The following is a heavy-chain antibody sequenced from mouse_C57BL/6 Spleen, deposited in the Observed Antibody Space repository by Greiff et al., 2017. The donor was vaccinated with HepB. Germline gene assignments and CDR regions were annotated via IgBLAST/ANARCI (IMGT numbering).Heavy chain of an antibody. Sequence: VQLQQSGPELVKPGASVKLSCKASGYTFTSYDINWVKQRPGQGLEWIGWIYPRDGSTKYNEKFKGKATLTVDTSSSTAYMERHSLTSEDSAVYFCARSPYGYDVTYWGQGTLVTVSA. CDR2: IYPRDGST. D-gene: IGHD2-2*01. CDR3: ARSPYGYDVTY. CDR1: GYTFTSYD. J-gene: IGHJ3*01. V-gene: IGHV1-85*01.